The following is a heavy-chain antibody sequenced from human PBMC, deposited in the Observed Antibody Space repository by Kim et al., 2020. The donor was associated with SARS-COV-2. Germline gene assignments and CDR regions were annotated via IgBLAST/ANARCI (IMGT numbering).Heavy chain of an antibody. V-gene: IGHV3-30*04. J-gene: IGHJ4*02. CDR1: GFTFSSYA. CDR3: ARDPLLVISRGGYDY. D-gene: IGHD3-9*01. CDR2: ISYDGSNK. Sequence: GGSLRLSCAASGFTFSSYAMHWVRQAPGKGLEWVAVISYDGSNKYYADSVKGRFTISRDNSKNTLYLQMNSLRAEDTAVYYCARDPLLVISRGGYDYWGQGTLVTVSS.